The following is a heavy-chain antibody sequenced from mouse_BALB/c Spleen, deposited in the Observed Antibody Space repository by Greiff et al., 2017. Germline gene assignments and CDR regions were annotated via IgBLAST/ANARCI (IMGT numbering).Heavy chain of an antibody. D-gene: IGHD2-2*01. Sequence: EVKVVESGGGLVKPGGSLKLSCAASGFAFSSYDMSWVRQTPEKRLEWVAYISSGGGSTYYPDTVKGRFTISRDNAKNTLYLQMSSLKSEDTAMYYCARHHSDPRGWLFAYWGQGTLVTVSA. CDR3: ARHHSDPRGWLFAY. J-gene: IGHJ3*01. CDR1: GFAFSSYD. V-gene: IGHV5-12-1*01. CDR2: ISSGGGST.